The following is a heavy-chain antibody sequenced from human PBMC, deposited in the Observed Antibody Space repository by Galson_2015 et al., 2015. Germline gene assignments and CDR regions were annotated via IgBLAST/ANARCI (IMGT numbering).Heavy chain of an antibody. Sequence: SLRLSCAASGFTFGDFMMHWVRQAPGKGLEWVSLISWDGGDIFYADSVKGRFTISRDNGKNSQYLQMNSLRPEDTALYYCTKDRGNYRGFDYWGQGTLVSVSS. CDR1: GFTFGDFM. J-gene: IGHJ4*02. CDR3: TKDRGNYRGFDY. D-gene: IGHD3-16*02. V-gene: IGHV3-43*01. CDR2: ISWDGGDI.